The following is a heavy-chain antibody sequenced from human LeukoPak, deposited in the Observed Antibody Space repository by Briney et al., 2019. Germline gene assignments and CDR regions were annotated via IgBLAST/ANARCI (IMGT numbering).Heavy chain of an antibody. CDR1: GFTFSSYA. D-gene: IGHD3-22*01. V-gene: IGHV3-30*01. J-gene: IGHJ4*02. CDR2: ISYDGSNK. CDR3: ARGGAGYYYESRGYWVLDY. Sequence: GRSLRLSCAASGFTFSSYAMHWVRQAPGKGLEWVAVISYDGSNKYYADSVKGRFTISRDSSKNTLYLQMNSLRAEDTAVYYCARGGAGYYYESRGYWVLDYWGQGTLVTVSS.